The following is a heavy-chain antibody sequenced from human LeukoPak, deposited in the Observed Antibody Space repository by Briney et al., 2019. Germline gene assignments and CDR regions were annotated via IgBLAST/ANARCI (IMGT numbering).Heavy chain of an antibody. J-gene: IGHJ4*02. D-gene: IGHD1-26*01. CDR2: ISYDGSNK. V-gene: IGHV3-30*04. CDR1: GFTLSSYA. CDR3: AKASGSYPYYFDY. Sequence: GGSLRLSCAASGFTLSSYAMHWVRQAPGKGLEWVAVISYDGSNKYYADSVKGRFTISRDNSKNTLCLQMNSLRAEDTAVYYCAKASGSYPYYFDYWGQGTLVTVSS.